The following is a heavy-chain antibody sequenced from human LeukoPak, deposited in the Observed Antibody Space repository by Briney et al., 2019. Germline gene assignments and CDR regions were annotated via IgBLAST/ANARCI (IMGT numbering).Heavy chain of an antibody. D-gene: IGHD6-19*01. CDR3: ARAGFGWYLDY. J-gene: IGHJ4*02. CDR2: INPSGGST. Sequence: GASVKVSCKASGYTFTGYYMHWVRQAPGQGLEWMGIINPSGGSTSYAQKFQGRVTMTRDTSTSTVYMELSSLRSEDTAVYYCARAGFGWYLDYWGQGTLVTVSS. V-gene: IGHV1-46*01. CDR1: GYTFTGYY.